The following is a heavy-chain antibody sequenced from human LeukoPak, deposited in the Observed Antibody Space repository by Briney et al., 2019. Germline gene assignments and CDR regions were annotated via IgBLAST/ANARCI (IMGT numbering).Heavy chain of an antibody. D-gene: IGHD6-19*01. J-gene: IGHJ4*02. CDR1: GFTFSSYS. V-gene: IGHV3-21*01. Sequence: GGSLRLSCAASGFTFSSYSMNWVRQAPGKGLEWVSSISSSSSYIYYADSVKGRFTISRDNAKNSLYLQMNSLRAEDTAVYYCARVRAVAGTGRIGYWGQGTLVTVSS. CDR3: ARVRAVAGTGRIGY. CDR2: ISSSSSYI.